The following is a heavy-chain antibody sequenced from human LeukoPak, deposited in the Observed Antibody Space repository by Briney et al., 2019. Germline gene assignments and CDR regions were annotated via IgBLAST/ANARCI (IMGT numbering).Heavy chain of an antibody. CDR1: GFTFSSYG. CDR2: ISYDGSNK. J-gene: IGHJ3*02. Sequence: PGRSLRLSCAASGFTFSSYGMHWVRQAPGKGLEWVAVISYDGSNKYYADSVKGRFTISRDSAKNSLYLQMNSLRAEDTAVYYCARDFGRNGDFHAFDIWGQGTMVTVSS. D-gene: IGHD4-17*01. V-gene: IGHV3-30*03. CDR3: ARDFGRNGDFHAFDI.